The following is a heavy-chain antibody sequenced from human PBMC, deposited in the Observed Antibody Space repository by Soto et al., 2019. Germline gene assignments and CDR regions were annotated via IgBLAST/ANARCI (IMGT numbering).Heavy chain of an antibody. V-gene: IGHV4-31*03. Sequence: QVQLQESGPGLVKPSQTLSLTCTVSGGSISSGGYYWSWIRQHPVKGLDWIGYIYYSGITYYNPSLISRVTIAVDTSKNQFSLKLSSVTAADTAVYYCSMGDDSSGLGRKHWGQGTLVTVSS. CDR3: SMGDDSSGLGRKH. J-gene: IGHJ4*02. D-gene: IGHD3-22*01. CDR1: GGSISSGGYY. CDR2: IYYSGIT.